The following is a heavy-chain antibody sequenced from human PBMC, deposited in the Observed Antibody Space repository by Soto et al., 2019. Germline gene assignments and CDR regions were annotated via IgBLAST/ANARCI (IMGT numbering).Heavy chain of an antibody. J-gene: IGHJ6*03. CDR1: GFTFSNYE. D-gene: IGHD6-13*01. CDR3: ARRGYGSRWPNDYMDV. V-gene: IGHV3-64*01. CDR2: ISNNGAHT. Sequence: EAQLVESGGGLVQPGGSLRLSCAASGFTFSNYEMHWVRQAPGKGLEYVSGISNNGAHTDYAKSVKGRFTISRDNSEYTLYLQMCSLRADDMALYYCARRGYGSRWPNDYMDVWGKGTTVTVSS.